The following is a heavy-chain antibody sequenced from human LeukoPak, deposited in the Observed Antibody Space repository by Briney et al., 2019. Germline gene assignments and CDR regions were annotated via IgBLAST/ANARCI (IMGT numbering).Heavy chain of an antibody. CDR1: GYALTGYY. J-gene: IGHJ5*02. CDR3: AREVPAAENNWFDP. Sequence: ASVKVSCKASGYALTGYYMHWVRQAPGQGLEWMGWINPNSGGTNFAQRFQGRITMTRDTSITTAYMELSSLRSDDTAVYYCAREVPAAENNWFDPWGQGTLLTVSS. D-gene: IGHD2-2*01. CDR2: INPNSGGT. V-gene: IGHV1-2*02.